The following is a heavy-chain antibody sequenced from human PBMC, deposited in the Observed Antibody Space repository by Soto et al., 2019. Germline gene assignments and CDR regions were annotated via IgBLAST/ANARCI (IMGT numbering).Heavy chain of an antibody. Sequence: QVQVVQSGAEVKKPGSSVKVSCKASGGTFSNDIITWVRQAPGQGLEWMGRIIPLLDIANYAQKFQGRVTITADKSTSTAYMELNSRRSEDTAVYYCVRDSPIGSTYSGYDGIDYWGQGTLVTVSS. J-gene: IGHJ4*02. V-gene: IGHV1-69*08. D-gene: IGHD5-12*01. CDR3: VRDSPIGSTYSGYDGIDY. CDR2: IIPLLDIA. CDR1: GGTFSNDI.